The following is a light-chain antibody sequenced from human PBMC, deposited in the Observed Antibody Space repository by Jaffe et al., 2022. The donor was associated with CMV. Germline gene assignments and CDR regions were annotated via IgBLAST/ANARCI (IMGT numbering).Light chain of an antibody. CDR1: SSNIESKT. J-gene: IGLJ2*01. Sequence: QSVLTQPPSASGTPGQRVTISCSGSSSNIESKTVNWYQQLPGTAAKLLIYSDNQRPSGVPDRFSGSRSGTSASLAISGLQSEDEADYYCAAWDDSLNGVIFGGGTKLTVL. V-gene: IGLV1-44*01. CDR2: SDN. CDR3: AAWDDSLNGVI.